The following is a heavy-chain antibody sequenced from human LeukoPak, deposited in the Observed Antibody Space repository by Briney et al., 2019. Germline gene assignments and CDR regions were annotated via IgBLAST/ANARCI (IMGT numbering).Heavy chain of an antibody. D-gene: IGHD6-19*01. V-gene: IGHV4-61*05. CDR1: GGSISSSSYY. CDR3: ARHSSGWYFFDY. J-gene: IGHJ4*02. CDR2: IYYSGST. Sequence: PSETLSLTCTVSGGSISSSSYYWGWIRQPPGKGLEWIGYIYYSGSTNYNPSLKSRVTISVDTSKNQFSLKLSSVTAADTAVYYCARHSSGWYFFDYWGQGTLVTVSS.